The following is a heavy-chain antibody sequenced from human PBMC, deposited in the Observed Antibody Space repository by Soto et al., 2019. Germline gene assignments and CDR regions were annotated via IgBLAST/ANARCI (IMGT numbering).Heavy chain of an antibody. CDR1: GFTFSSYS. V-gene: IGHV3-21*01. D-gene: IGHD2-8*01. CDR2: ISSSSSYI. J-gene: IGHJ4*02. Sequence: GGSLRLSCAASGFTFSSYSMNWVRQAPGKGLEWVSSISSSSSYIYYADSVKGRFTISRDNAKNSLYLQMNSLRAEDTAVYYCARESCTNGVCYLIDYWGQGTLVTVSS. CDR3: ARESCTNGVCYLIDY.